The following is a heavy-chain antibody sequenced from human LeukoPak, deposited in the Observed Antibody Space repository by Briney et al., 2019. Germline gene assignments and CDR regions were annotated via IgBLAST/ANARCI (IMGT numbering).Heavy chain of an antibody. Sequence: SVKVSCKASGGTFSSYAISWVRQAPGQGLEWMGGTIPIFGTANYAQKFQGRVTITADESTSTAYMELSSLRSEDTAVYYCARAYCSSTSCFDYYYYYMDVWGKGTTVTVSS. D-gene: IGHD2-2*01. CDR2: TIPIFGTA. V-gene: IGHV1-69*13. J-gene: IGHJ6*03. CDR3: ARAYCSSTSCFDYYYYYMDV. CDR1: GGTFSSYA.